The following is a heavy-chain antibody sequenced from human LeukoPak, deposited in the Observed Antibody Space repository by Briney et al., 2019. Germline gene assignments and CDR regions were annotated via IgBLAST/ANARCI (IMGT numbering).Heavy chain of an antibody. CDR3: ARDTDSSGYYFTFDY. CDR2: IYTSGST. Sequence: SETLSLTCTVSGGSISSYYWSWIRQPAEKGLEWIGRIYTSGSTNYNPSLKSRVTMSVDTSKNQVSLKLSSVTAADTAVYYCARDTDSSGYYFTFDYWGQGTLVTVSS. D-gene: IGHD3-22*01. CDR1: GGSISSYY. V-gene: IGHV4-4*07. J-gene: IGHJ4*02.